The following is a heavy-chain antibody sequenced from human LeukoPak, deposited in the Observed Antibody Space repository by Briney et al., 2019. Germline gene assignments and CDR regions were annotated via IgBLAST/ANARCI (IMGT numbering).Heavy chain of an antibody. V-gene: IGHV1-69*13. Sequence: ASVKVSCTASGGTFSSYAISWVRQAPGQGLEWMGGIIPIFGTANYAQKFQGRVTITADESTSTAYMELSSLRSEDTAVYYCAKGRVGHSPGYYYGNDAFDIWGQGTMVTVSS. CDR2: IIPIFGTA. D-gene: IGHD3-22*01. J-gene: IGHJ3*02. CDR3: AKGRVGHSPGYYYGNDAFDI. CDR1: GGTFSSYA.